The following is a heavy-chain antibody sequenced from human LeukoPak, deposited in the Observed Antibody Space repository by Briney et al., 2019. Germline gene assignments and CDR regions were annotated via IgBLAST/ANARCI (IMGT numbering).Heavy chain of an antibody. V-gene: IGHV3-23*01. CDR2: ISGSGGNT. D-gene: IGHD2-8*01. CDR3: ARGGIDCTNGVCYKARQNYFDY. J-gene: IGHJ4*02. CDR1: GFTFSSYA. Sequence: GGSLRLSCAASGFTFSSYAMTWVRQAPGKGLEWVSGISGSGGNTYYADSVKGRFTISRDNSKNTLYLQLNSLRSEDTAVYYCARGGIDCTNGVCYKARQNYFDYWGQGTLVTVSS.